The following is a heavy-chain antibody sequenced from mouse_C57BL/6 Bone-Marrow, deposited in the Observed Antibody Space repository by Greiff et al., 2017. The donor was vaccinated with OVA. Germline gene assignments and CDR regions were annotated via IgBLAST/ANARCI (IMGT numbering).Heavy chain of an antibody. CDR3: ARKGKLAYYYYFDY. CDR1: GYAFSSSW. Sequence: QVQLQQSGPELVKPGASVKISCKASGYAFSSSWMNWVKQRPGKGLEWIGRIYPGDGDTNYNGKFKGKATLTADKSSSTAYMQLSSLTSEDSAVYFCARKGKLAYYYYFDYWGQGTTLTVSS. V-gene: IGHV1-82*01. CDR2: IYPGDGDT. J-gene: IGHJ2*01. D-gene: IGHD2-10*01.